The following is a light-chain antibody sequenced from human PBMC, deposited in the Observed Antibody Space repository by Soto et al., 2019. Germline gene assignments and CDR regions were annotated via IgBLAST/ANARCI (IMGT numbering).Light chain of an antibody. J-gene: IGLJ1*01. CDR3: SSYTSSSTRV. CDR2: EVS. Sequence: QSALTQPASVSGSPGQSITISCTGTSRDVGGYNYVSWYQQHPGKAPKLMIYEVSNRPSGVSNRFSGSKSGNTASLTISGLQAEDEADYYCSSYTSSSTRVFGNGTKATVL. CDR1: SRDVGGYNY. V-gene: IGLV2-14*01.